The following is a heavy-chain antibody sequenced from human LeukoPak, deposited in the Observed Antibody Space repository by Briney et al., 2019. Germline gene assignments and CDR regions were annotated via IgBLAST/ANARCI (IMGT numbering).Heavy chain of an antibody. CDR1: GYTFTGYY. V-gene: IGHV1-2*02. CDR3: ARGGGSLGFVGVWFDP. J-gene: IGHJ5*02. CDR2: ISPNSGGT. Sequence: ASVKVSCKASGYTFTGYYIHWVRQAPGQGLEWLGWISPNSGGTDYAQKFQGRVTMTRDTSISTAYMELSRLRSDDTAVYYCARGGGSLGFVGVWFDPWGQGTLVTVSP. D-gene: IGHD3-3*01.